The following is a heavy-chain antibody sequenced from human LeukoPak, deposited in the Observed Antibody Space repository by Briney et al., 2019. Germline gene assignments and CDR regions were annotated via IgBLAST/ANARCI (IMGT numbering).Heavy chain of an antibody. Sequence: ASVKVSCKASGYTFITHVMNWVRQAPGKGLEWMGGFDPENGETVHAQKFQGRVSMTEDTSTDTAYMELSSLRSEDTAMYYCATSYFDTLTGYRPLSYWGQGTLVTVSS. V-gene: IGHV1-24*01. CDR1: GYTFITHV. D-gene: IGHD3-9*01. CDR3: ATSYFDTLTGYRPLSY. CDR2: FDPENGET. J-gene: IGHJ4*02.